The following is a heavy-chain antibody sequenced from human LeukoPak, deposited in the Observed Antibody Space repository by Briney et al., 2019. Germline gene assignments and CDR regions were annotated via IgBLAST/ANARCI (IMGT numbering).Heavy chain of an antibody. V-gene: IGHV1-8*03. CDR2: MNPNSGNT. J-gene: IGHJ3*02. D-gene: IGHD6-19*01. CDR3: ARERWAGAFDI. CDR1: GYTFTSYD. Sequence: ASVKVSCKASGYTFTSYDINWVRQATGQGLEWMGWMNPNSGNTGYAQKFQGRVTITRNTSISTAYLELSSLRSEDTAVYYCARERWAGAFDIWGQGTMVTVSS.